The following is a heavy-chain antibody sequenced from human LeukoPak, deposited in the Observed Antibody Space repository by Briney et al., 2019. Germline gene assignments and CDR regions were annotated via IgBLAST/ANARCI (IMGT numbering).Heavy chain of an antibody. CDR2: IYYSGST. J-gene: IGHJ4*02. Sequence: SETLSLTCTVSGGSISSYYWSWIRQPPGKGLEWIGYIYYSGSTNYNPSLKSRVTISVDTSKNQFSLKLSSVTAVDTAVYYCARDGEMATIWGQGTLVTVSS. D-gene: IGHD5-24*01. CDR1: GGSISSYY. V-gene: IGHV4-59*01. CDR3: ARDGEMATI.